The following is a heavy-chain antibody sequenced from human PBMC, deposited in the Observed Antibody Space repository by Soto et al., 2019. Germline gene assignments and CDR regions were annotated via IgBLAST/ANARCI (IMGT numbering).Heavy chain of an antibody. CDR2: MNPNSGNT. D-gene: IGHD3-3*01. J-gene: IGHJ4*02. CDR3: GRGSGFLEWLLYVDGYTLFDY. Sequence: ASVKVSCKASGYTFTSYDINWVRQATGQGLEWMGWMNPNSGNTGYAQKFQGRVTMTRNTSISTAYMELSSLRSEDTAVYYCGRGSGFLEWLLYVDGYTLFDYWGQGTLVTVSS. V-gene: IGHV1-8*01. CDR1: GYTFTSYD.